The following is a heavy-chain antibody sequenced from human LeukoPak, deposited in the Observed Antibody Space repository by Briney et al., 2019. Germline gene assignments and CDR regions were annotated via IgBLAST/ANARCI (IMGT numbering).Heavy chain of an antibody. CDR3: AREREGCSSTSCFNWFDP. D-gene: IGHD2-2*01. V-gene: IGHV1-2*02. Sequence: VASVKVSCKASGYTFTGYHMHWVRQAPGQGLEWMGWINPNSGGTNYAQKFQGRVTMTRDTSISTAYMELSRLRSDDTAVYYCAREREGCSSTSCFNWFDPWGQGTLVTVSS. CDR2: INPNSGGT. CDR1: GYTFTGYH. J-gene: IGHJ5*02.